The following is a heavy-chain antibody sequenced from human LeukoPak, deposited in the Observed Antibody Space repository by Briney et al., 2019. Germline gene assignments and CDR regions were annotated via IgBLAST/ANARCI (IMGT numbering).Heavy chain of an antibody. CDR3: AKDPYSSGWDKSNWFDP. V-gene: IGHV4-61*02. D-gene: IGHD6-19*01. CDR2: IYTSGST. J-gene: IGHJ5*02. CDR1: GGSISSGSYY. Sequence: SQTLSLTCTVSGGSISSGSYYWSWIRQPAGKGLEWVGRIYTSGSTNYNPSLKSRVTISVDTSKNQFSLKLTSVTAADTAVYYCAKDPYSSGWDKSNWFDPWGQGTLVTVSS.